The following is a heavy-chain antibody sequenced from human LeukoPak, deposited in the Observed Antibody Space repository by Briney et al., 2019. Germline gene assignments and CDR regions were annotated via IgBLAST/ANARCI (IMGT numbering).Heavy chain of an antibody. CDR1: GFTFSSYA. D-gene: IGHD5-18*01. Sequence: GGSLRLSCAASGFTFSSYAMSWVRQAPVKGLEWVSAISGSGGSTYYADSVKGRFTISRDNSKNTLYLQMNSLRAEDTAVYYCAKGRPWIQLWTDFDYWGQGTLVTVSS. CDR3: AKGRPWIQLWTDFDY. CDR2: ISGSGGST. J-gene: IGHJ4*02. V-gene: IGHV3-23*01.